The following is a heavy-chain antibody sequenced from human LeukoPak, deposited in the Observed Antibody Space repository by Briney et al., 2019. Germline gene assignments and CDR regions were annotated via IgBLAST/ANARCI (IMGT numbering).Heavy chain of an antibody. D-gene: IGHD3-10*01. Sequence: GGSLRLSCAASGFSFSSYAMSWVRQAPGKGLEWVSGISGSGGNTYYADSVKGRFTISRDNSKNTLYLQMSSLRAEDTAVYYCAEDRDITMVRGVTFDWGQGTLVTVSS. V-gene: IGHV3-23*01. J-gene: IGHJ4*02. CDR2: ISGSGGNT. CDR3: AEDRDITMVRGVTFD. CDR1: GFSFSSYA.